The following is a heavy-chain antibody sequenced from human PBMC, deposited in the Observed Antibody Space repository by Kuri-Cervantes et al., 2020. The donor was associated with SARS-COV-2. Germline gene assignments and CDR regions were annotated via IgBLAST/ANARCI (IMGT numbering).Heavy chain of an antibody. CDR3: ARDAEKQLDGFDY. Sequence: SVKVSCKASGGTFSSYAISWVRQAPGQGLEWMGGIIPILGIANYAQKFQGRATITADKSTSTAYMELSSLRSEDTAVYYCARDAEKQLDGFDYWGQGTLVTVSS. D-gene: IGHD6-13*01. CDR2: IIPILGIA. J-gene: IGHJ4*02. V-gene: IGHV1-69*10. CDR1: GGTFSSYA.